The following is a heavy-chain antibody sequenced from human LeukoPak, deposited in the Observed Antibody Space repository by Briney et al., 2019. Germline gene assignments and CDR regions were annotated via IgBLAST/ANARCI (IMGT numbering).Heavy chain of an antibody. V-gene: IGHV3-73*01. CDR3: TGSYADFVSHAPTY. J-gene: IGHJ4*02. Sequence: PGESLKLSCAASGFSISSSALHWVRQASGKGLEWVGRIRTKTNIYATAYAASVSGRFTISRDDSNNTAYLQMNRLKSEDPAVYYCTGSYADFVSHAPTYGGQGTLVTASS. CDR2: IRTKTNIYAT. CDR1: GFSISSSA. D-gene: IGHD1-26*01.